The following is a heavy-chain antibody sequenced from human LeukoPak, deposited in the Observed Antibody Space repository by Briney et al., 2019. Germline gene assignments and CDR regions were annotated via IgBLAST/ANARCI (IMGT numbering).Heavy chain of an antibody. Sequence: GASVKVSCKAYGGTFSSCAISWVRQAPGQGLEWMGRIIPILGIANYAQKFQGRVTITADKSTSTAYMELSSLRSEDTAVYYCARDSQLLLFYYFDYWGQGTLVTVSS. D-gene: IGHD2-2*01. CDR3: ARDSQLLLFYYFDY. J-gene: IGHJ4*02. CDR2: IIPILGIA. CDR1: GGTFSSCA. V-gene: IGHV1-69*04.